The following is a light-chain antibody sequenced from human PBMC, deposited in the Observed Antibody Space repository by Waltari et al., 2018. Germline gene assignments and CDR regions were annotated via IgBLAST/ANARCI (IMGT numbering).Light chain of an antibody. CDR3: QQSYSTPLLT. CDR2: AAS. V-gene: IGKV1-39*01. CDR1: QGISSY. Sequence: DIQMTQSPSSLYASVGDRVTITCRASQGISSYLNCYQQKPGKAPKLLIYAASSLQSGVPSRFSASGSGTDFTLTISSLQPEDFATYYCQQSYSTPLLTFGGGTKVEIK. J-gene: IGKJ4*01.